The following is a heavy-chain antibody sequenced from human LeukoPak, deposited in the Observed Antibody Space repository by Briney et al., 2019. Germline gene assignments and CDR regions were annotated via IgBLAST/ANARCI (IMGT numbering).Heavy chain of an antibody. CDR2: ISGSGGST. V-gene: IGHV3-23*01. J-gene: IGHJ3*01. Sequence: GGSLRLSCAASGFTFSSFAMSWVRQAPGKGLEWVSAISGSGGSTFHADSVKGRFTISRDNSKNTLFLQMNGLRAEDTAVYYCAKDRSCSGSSCNVGSWGQGTMVTVSS. D-gene: IGHD2-2*01. CDR1: GFTFSSFA. CDR3: AKDRSCSGSSCNVGS.